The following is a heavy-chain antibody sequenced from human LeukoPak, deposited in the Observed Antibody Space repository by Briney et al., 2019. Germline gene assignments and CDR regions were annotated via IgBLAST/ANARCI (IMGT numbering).Heavy chain of an antibody. CDR2: ISAYNGNT. V-gene: IGHV1-18*01. D-gene: IGHD6-13*01. J-gene: IGHJ1*01. Sequence: ASVKVSCKASGYTFTSYGISWVRQAPGQGLEWMGWISAYNGNTNYAQKLQGRVTMTTDTSTSTAYMELRSLRSDDTAVYYCARALYSSSWYTYGYFQHWGQGTLVTVSS. CDR3: ARALYSSSWYTYGYFQH. CDR1: GYTFTSYG.